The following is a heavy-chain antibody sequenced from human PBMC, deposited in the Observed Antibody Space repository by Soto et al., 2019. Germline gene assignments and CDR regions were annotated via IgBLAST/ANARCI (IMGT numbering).Heavy chain of an antibody. CDR1: GFTFSSYA. CDR3: ARRSSGWYFDY. V-gene: IGHV3-23*01. Sequence: EVQLLESGGGLVQPGGSLRLSCAASGFTFSSYAMSWVRQAPGKGLEWVSAISGSGGSTYYADSVKGRFTISRDNPKNKLYLPMNSLRAEDTAVYYCARRSSGWYFDYWGQGTLVTVSS. CDR2: ISGSGGST. D-gene: IGHD6-19*01. J-gene: IGHJ4*02.